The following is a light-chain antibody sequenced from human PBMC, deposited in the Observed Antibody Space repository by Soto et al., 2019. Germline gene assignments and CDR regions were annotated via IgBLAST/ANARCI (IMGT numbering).Light chain of an antibody. CDR1: TSDVGGYNY. Sequence: QSVLTQPASVSGSLGQSITISCTGTTSDVGGYNYVSWYQQHPGKAPILMIYEVTNRPSGVSNRFSGPKSGNTASLTISGLQVEDEADYYCGSYTGSIHYVLGHGTKVT. J-gene: IGLJ1*01. CDR3: GSYTGSIHYV. V-gene: IGLV2-14*01. CDR2: EVT.